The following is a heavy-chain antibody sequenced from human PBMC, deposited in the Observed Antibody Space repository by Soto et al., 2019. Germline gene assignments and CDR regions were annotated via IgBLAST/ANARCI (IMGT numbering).Heavy chain of an antibody. CDR2: INAGNGNT. Sequence: ASVKVSCKASGYTFTSYAMHWVRQAPGQRLEWMGWINAGNGNTKYSQKFQGRVTITRDTSASTAYMELSSLRSEDTAVYYCARSRLVVVDFDYWGQGTLVTVSS. J-gene: IGHJ4*02. V-gene: IGHV1-3*01. CDR1: GYTFTSYA. CDR3: ARSRLVVVDFDY. D-gene: IGHD2-15*01.